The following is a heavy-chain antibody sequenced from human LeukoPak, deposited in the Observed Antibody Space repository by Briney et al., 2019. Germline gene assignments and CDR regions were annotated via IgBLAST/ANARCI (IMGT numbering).Heavy chain of an antibody. V-gene: IGHV3-66*02. J-gene: IGHJ6*03. CDR1: GFTFSSNY. CDR2: IYSGGST. D-gene: IGHD6-13*01. Sequence: PGGSLRLSCAASGFTFSSNYMSWVRQAPGKGLEWVSVIYSGGSTYYADSVKGRFTISRDNSKNTLYLQMNSLRAEDTAVYYCARDSFSAAAGYYYYMDVWGKGTTVTVSS. CDR3: ARDSFSAAAGYYYYMDV.